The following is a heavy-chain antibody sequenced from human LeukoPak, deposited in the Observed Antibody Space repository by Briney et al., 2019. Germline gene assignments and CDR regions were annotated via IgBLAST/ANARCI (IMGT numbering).Heavy chain of an antibody. D-gene: IGHD3-22*01. J-gene: IGHJ3*01. CDR3: ASGLVVIKAFDF. CDR1: GGSVSSGSYY. Sequence: SETLSLTCTVSGGSVSSGSYYWSWIWQPPGKGLEWIGYIYYSGSTNYNPSLKSRVTISVDMSKSQFSLKLSSVTAADTAVYYCASGLVVIKAFDFWGQGTMVTVSS. CDR2: IYYSGST. V-gene: IGHV4-61*01.